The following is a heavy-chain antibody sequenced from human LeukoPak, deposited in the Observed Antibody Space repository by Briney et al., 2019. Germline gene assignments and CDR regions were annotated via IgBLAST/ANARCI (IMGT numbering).Heavy chain of an antibody. D-gene: IGHD4-11*01. CDR3: ARSTVTMTYYYMDV. J-gene: IGHJ6*03. Sequence: PGGSLRLSCAASGFTFSSYSMNWVRQAPGKGLEWLSYISDSTSTIYYADSVKGRFTISRDNAKNSLYLLMNSLRGEDTAVYYCARSTVTMTYYYMDVWGKGTTVTVSS. CDR1: GFTFSSYS. V-gene: IGHV3-48*01. CDR2: ISDSTSTI.